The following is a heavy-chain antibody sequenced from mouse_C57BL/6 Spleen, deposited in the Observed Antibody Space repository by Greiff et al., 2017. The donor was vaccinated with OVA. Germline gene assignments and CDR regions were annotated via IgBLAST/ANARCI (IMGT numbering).Heavy chain of an antibody. J-gene: IGHJ4*01. CDR3: AGGYDGGDYAMDY. CDR2: IWRGGST. V-gene: IGHV2-5*01. D-gene: IGHD2-2*01. Sequence: QVQLKESGPGLVQPSQSLSITCTVSGFSLTSYGVHWVRQSPGKGLEWLGVIWRGGSTDYNAAFMSRLSITKDNSKSQVFFKMNSLQADDTAIYYCAGGYDGGDYAMDYWGQGTSVTVSS. CDR1: GFSLTSYG.